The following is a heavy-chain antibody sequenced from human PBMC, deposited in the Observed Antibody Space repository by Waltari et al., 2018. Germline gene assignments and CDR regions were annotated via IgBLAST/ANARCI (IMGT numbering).Heavy chain of an antibody. J-gene: IGHJ4*02. V-gene: IGHV4-59*11. Sequence: QVQLQESGPGLVKPSETLSLTCTVSGGSISSHYWSWIRQPPGKGLEWIGYIYYSGSTNYNPSLKSRVTISVDTSKNQFSLKLSSVTAADTAVYYCAREWGSLWFGESDMWGQGTLVTVSS. D-gene: IGHD3-10*01. CDR2: IYYSGST. CDR3: AREWGSLWFGESDM. CDR1: GGSISSHY.